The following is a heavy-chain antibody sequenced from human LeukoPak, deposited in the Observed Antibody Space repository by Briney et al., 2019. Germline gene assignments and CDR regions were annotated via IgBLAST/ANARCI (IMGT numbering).Heavy chain of an antibody. D-gene: IGHD2-15*01. Sequence: PSETLSLTCTVSGGSISSYYWSWLRQPPGKGLEWIGYIYYSGSTNYNPSLKSRVTISADTSKNQFSLKLSSVTAADTAVYYCTRLAVDCSGGSCCLARYIDYWGQGTLVTVSS. CDR2: IYYSGST. J-gene: IGHJ4*02. CDR3: TRLAVDCSGGSCCLARYIDY. V-gene: IGHV4-59*08. CDR1: GGSISSYY.